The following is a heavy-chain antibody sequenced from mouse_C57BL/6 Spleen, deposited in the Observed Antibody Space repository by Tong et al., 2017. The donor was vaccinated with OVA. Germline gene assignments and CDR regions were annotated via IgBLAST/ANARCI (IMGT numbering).Heavy chain of an antibody. CDR1: GYAFSSSW. J-gene: IGHJ4*01. V-gene: IGHV1-82*01. Sequence: VQLQESGPELVKPGASVKISCKASGYAFSSSWMNWVKQRPGKGLEWIGRIYPGDGDTNYNGKFKGKATLTADKSSSTAYMQLSSLTSEDSAVYFCAGSNYDAMDYWGQGTSVTVSS. D-gene: IGHD2-5*01. CDR2: IYPGDGDT. CDR3: AGSNYDAMDY.